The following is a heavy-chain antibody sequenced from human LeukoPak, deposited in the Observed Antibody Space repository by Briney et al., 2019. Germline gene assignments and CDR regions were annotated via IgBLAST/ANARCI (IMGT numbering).Heavy chain of an antibody. CDR3: ARTVVVTASPYYLDF. V-gene: IGHV3-23*01. D-gene: IGHD2-21*02. J-gene: IGHJ4*02. CDR1: GFTFSVYV. CDR2: ISGSGSST. Sequence: PGGSLRLSCAASGFTFSVYVMSWVRQAPGKGLEWVSGISGSGSSTYFADSVKGRFTISRDNSKSTLYLQMDSLRAEDTAVYFCARTVVVTASPYYLDFWGQGTLVTVSS.